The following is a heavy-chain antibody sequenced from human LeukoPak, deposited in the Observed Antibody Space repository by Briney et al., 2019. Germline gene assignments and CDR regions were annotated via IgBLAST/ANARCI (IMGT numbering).Heavy chain of an antibody. CDR2: INPNSGGT. V-gene: IGHV1-2*02. CDR3: AREEGIAVAGTGFDP. J-gene: IGHJ5*02. Sequence: GASVKVSCKASGYTFTGYYMHWVRQAPGQGLEWMGWINPNSGGTNYAQKFQGRVTMTRDTSITTAYMELSRLRSDDTAVYYCAREEGIAVAGTGFDPWGQGPWSPSPQ. D-gene: IGHD6-19*01. CDR1: GYTFTGYY.